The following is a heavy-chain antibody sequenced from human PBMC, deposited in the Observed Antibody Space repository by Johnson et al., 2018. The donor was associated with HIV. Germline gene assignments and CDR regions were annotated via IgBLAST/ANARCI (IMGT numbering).Heavy chain of an antibody. Sequence: QVQLVESGGGVVQPGRSLRLSCAASGFTFRSYGMHWVRQAPGKGLEWVAVISYDGTNKYYADSVKGRFTISRDNSKNTLYLQMNSLRAEDTAVYYCARYGYRPEAAFDIWGQGTMVTVSS. CDR3: ARYGYRPEAAFDI. J-gene: IGHJ3*02. D-gene: IGHD5-24*01. CDR1: GFTFRSYG. CDR2: ISYDGTNK. V-gene: IGHV3-30*03.